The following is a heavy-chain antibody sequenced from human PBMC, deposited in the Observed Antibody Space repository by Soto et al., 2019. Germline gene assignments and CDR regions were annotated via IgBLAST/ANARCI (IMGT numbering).Heavy chain of an antibody. CDR2: IYWNDDK. CDR3: AHRPGLSGTTPWG. CDR1: GFSLSTGGVG. V-gene: IGHV2-5*01. D-gene: IGHD1-1*01. Sequence: QITLKESGPTLVKPTQPLTLTCTFSGFSLSTGGVGVGWIRQPPGKALGWLALIYWNDDKRYSPSLRSRLTITKHTSKIQVVLTMTNMGPVDTATYDCAHRPGLSGTTPWGWGQGTMVTVSS. J-gene: IGHJ3*01.